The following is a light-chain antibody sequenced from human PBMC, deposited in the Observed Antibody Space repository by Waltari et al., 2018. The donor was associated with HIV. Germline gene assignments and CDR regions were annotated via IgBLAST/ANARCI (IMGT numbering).Light chain of an antibody. CDR2: DNS. V-gene: IGLV1-44*01. Sequence: QSVLTQPPSASGTPGQTVTIPCSGSNSTIGNNPVNWYQQFPGTAPKLLMTDNSQWPSGVPDRFSGSKTGSSGSLAITGLQSEDEADYYCASWDDSVNGWVFGGGTKLTVL. J-gene: IGLJ3*02. CDR3: ASWDDSVNGWV. CDR1: NSTIGNNP.